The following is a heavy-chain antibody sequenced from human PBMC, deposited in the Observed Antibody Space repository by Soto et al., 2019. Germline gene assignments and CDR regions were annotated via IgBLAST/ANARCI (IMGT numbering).Heavy chain of an antibody. D-gene: IGHD3-22*01. CDR1: GFTFSSYA. Sequence: SLRLSCAASGFTFSSYAMSWVRQAPGKGLEWVSAISGSGGSTYYADSVKGRFTISRDNSKNTLYLQMNSLRAEDTAVYYCAKRYYDSSGPMYYFDYWGQGTLVTVS. CDR2: ISGSGGST. V-gene: IGHV3-23*01. J-gene: IGHJ4*02. CDR3: AKRYYDSSGPMYYFDY.